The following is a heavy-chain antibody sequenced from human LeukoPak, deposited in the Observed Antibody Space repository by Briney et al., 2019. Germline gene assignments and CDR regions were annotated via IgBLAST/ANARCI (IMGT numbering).Heavy chain of an antibody. V-gene: IGHV1-2*02. D-gene: IGHD3-3*01. CDR3: ARIPTYDFWSSNYYYYYYMDV. Sequence: ASVKVSCKASGYTFTGYYMHWVRQAPGQGLEWMGWINPNSGGTNYAQKFQGRVTMTRDTSISTAYMELRSLRSDDTAVYYCARIPTYDFWSSNYYYYYYMDVWGKGTTVTVSS. CDR2: INPNSGGT. J-gene: IGHJ6*03. CDR1: GYTFTGYY.